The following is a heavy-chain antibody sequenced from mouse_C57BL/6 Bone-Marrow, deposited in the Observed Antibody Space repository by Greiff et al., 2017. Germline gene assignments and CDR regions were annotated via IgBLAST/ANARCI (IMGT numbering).Heavy chain of an antibody. Sequence: DVQLQESGPGLVKPSQSLSLTCSVTGYSITSGYYWNWIRQFPGNKLEWMGYISYDGSNNYNPSLKNRISITRDTSKNQFFLKLNSVTTEDTATYYCARGWGTTEDYWGQGTTLTVSS. J-gene: IGHJ2*01. V-gene: IGHV3-6*01. CDR1: GYSITSGYY. D-gene: IGHD1-1*01. CDR2: ISYDGSN. CDR3: ARGWGTTEDY.